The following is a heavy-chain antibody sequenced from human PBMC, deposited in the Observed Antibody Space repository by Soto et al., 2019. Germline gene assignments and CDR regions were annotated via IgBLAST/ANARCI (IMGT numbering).Heavy chain of an antibody. J-gene: IGHJ6*02. CDR3: ATGWNYDYYYGMDV. CDR1: GFTFSSYG. CDR2: IWYDGSNK. V-gene: IGHV3-33*01. Sequence: QVQLVESGGGVVQPGRSLRLSCAASGFTFSSYGMHWVRQAPGKGLEWVAVIWYDGSNKYYADSVKGRFTISRDNSKNTLYLQMNSLRAEDTAVYYCATGWNYDYYYGMDVWGQGTTVIVSS. D-gene: IGHD1-1*01.